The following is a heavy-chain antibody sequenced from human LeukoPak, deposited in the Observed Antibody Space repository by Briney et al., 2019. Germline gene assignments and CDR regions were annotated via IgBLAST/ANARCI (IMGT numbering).Heavy chain of an antibody. J-gene: IGHJ4*02. Sequence: GRSLRLSCAASGFTFSSYGMHWVRQAPGKGLEWVAVIWYDGSNKYYADSVKGRFTISRDNSKNTLYLQMNSLRAEDTAVYYCARERGPYDFWSGYYLWGQGTLVTVSS. CDR1: GFTFSSYG. D-gene: IGHD3-3*01. CDR3: ARERGPYDFWSGYYL. V-gene: IGHV3-33*01. CDR2: IWYDGSNK.